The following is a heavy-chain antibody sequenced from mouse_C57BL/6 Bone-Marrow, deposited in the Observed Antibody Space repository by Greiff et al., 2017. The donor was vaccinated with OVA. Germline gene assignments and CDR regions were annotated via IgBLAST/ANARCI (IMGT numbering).Heavy chain of an antibody. CDR1: GYTFTTYP. D-gene: IGHD1-1*01. J-gene: IGHJ2*01. CDR3: ARITTVFPYYCDD. V-gene: IGHV1-47*01. Sequence: VQLVESGAELVKPGASVKMSCKASGYTFTTYPLEWMKQNHGKSLEWIGNFHPYNDDTKYNEKFKGKATLTVEKSSSTVYLELSRLTSDDSAVYYCARITTVFPYYCDDWGQGTTLTVSS. CDR2: FHPYNDDT.